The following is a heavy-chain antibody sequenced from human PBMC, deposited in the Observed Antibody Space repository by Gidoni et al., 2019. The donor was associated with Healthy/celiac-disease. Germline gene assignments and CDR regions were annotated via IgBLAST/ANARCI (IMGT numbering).Heavy chain of an antibody. D-gene: IGHD6-19*01. CDR3: ARGPPPGYSSGWYAGRWFDP. Sequence: QVQLQQWGAGLLKPSETLSLTCAVYGGSFSGYYWSWIRQPPGNGLEWIGEINHSGSTNYNPSLKSRVTISVDTSKNQFSLKLSSVTAADTAVYYCARGPPPGYSSGWYAGRWFDPWGQGTLVTVSS. CDR1: GGSFSGYY. CDR2: INHSGST. V-gene: IGHV4-34*01. J-gene: IGHJ5*02.